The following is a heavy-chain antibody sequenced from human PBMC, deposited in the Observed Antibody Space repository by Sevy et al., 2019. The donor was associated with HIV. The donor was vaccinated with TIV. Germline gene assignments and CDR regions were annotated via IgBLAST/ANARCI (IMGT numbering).Heavy chain of an antibody. CDR1: GFTFSTYT. CDR3: ARDGGCTSTSCLLYFDY. D-gene: IGHD2-2*01. Sequence: GGSLRLTCAVSGFTFSTYTMKWVRQAPGKGLEWVSSISGFSSYIYYADSVKGRFTISRDNAKNSLYLQMNSLRAEDTAVYYCARDGGCTSTSCLLYFDYWGQGTLVTVSS. CDR2: ISGFSSYI. V-gene: IGHV3-21*01. J-gene: IGHJ4*01.